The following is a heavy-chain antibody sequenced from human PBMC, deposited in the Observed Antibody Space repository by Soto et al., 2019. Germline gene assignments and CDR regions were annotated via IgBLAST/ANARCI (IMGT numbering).Heavy chain of an antibody. Sequence: EVQLVESGGGLVQPGGSLRLSCAASGFSFSSYWMSWVRQAPGKGLGWVANIKQDGSEKYYVDSVKARFTISRDNAKNSLYLQMNSLRAEDTAVYYCARYRLTTDFDYWGQGTLVTVSS. D-gene: IGHD3-22*01. CDR2: IKQDGSEK. V-gene: IGHV3-7*01. J-gene: IGHJ4*02. CDR1: GFSFSSYW. CDR3: ARYRLTTDFDY.